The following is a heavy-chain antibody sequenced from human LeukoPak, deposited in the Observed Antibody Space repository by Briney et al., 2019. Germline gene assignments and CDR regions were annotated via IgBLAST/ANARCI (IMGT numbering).Heavy chain of an antibody. CDR1: GFTFSSYA. J-gene: IGHJ4*02. D-gene: IGHD6-19*01. Sequence: GGSLRLSCAASGFTFSSYAMSWVRQAPGKGLEWVSAISGSGGSTYYADSVKGRFTISRDNSKNTLYLQMNSLRAEDTAVYYCAQDQAVAGTETFDYWGQGTLVTVSS. CDR3: AQDQAVAGTETFDY. CDR2: ISGSGGST. V-gene: IGHV3-23*01.